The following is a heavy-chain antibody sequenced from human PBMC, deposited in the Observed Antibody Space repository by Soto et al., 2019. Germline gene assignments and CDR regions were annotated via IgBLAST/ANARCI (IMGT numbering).Heavy chain of an antibody. J-gene: IGHJ6*02. CDR2: INHVGTT. V-gene: IGHV4-34*01. Sequence: SETLSLTCAVSGGSFSGYYCNLIRQPPGKGLEWIGEINHVGTTTYNPSLKSRVTITLDTSKSQISLTLYLQMNSLRAEDTAVYYCAREGGGHGVYYGMDVWGQRTTVTVSS. CDR1: GGSFSGYY. CDR3: AREGGGHGVYYGMDV. D-gene: IGHD3-10*01.